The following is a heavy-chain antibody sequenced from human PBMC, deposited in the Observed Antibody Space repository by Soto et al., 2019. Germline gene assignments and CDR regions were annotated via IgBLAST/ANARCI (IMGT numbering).Heavy chain of an antibody. CDR1: GGSISSGGYY. CDR2: IYYSGST. Sequence: PSETLSLTCTVSGGSISSGGYYWSWIRQHPGKGLEWIGYIYYSGSTYYNPSLKSRVTISVDTSKNQFSLKLSSVTAADTAVYYCARVAPDLTGNFDYWGQGTLVTVSP. J-gene: IGHJ4*02. CDR3: ARVAPDLTGNFDY. D-gene: IGHD3-10*01. V-gene: IGHV4-31*03.